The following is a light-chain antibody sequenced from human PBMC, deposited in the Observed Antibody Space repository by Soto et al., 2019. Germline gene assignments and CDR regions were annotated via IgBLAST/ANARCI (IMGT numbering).Light chain of an antibody. CDR3: QHYGKSAWT. J-gene: IGKJ1*01. V-gene: IGKV3D-20*01. Sequence: EIVLTQSPATLSLSPGERATLSCGASQTVGSTYLAWFQQKPGLAPRLLFYGASSRATGLPHRFSGSGSGTDFPLTISRLEPQDFAVCYCQHYGKSAWTFGQGTKVEIK. CDR1: QTVGSTY. CDR2: GAS.